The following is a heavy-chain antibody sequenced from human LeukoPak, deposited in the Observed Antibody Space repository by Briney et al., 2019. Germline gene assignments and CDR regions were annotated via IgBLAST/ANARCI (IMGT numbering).Heavy chain of an antibody. J-gene: IGHJ5*02. D-gene: IGHD5-18*01. CDR3: ARVFYTAMVRDNWFDP. CDR1: GGTFSSYA. Sequence: ASVKVSCTASGGTFSSYAISWVRQAPGQGLEWMGGIIPIFGTANYAQKFQGRVTITADESTSTAYMELSSVRSEDTAVYYCARVFYTAMVRDNWFDPWGQGTLVTVSS. CDR2: IIPIFGTA. V-gene: IGHV1-69*13.